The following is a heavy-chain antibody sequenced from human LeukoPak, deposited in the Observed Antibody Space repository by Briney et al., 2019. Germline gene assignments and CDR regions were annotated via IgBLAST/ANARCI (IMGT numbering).Heavy chain of an antibody. V-gene: IGHV3-23*01. J-gene: IGHJ5*02. D-gene: IGHD4-11*01. CDR1: GFTFSSYG. CDR2: ISSGGSVI. CDR3: AKAVTTVTTKDWFDP. Sequence: PGGSLRLSCAASGFTFSSYGMNWVRQAPGKGLEWVAYISSGGSVIYYADSVKGRFTISRDNSKNTLYLQMNSLRAEDTAVYYCAKAVTTVTTKDWFDPWGQGTLVTVSS.